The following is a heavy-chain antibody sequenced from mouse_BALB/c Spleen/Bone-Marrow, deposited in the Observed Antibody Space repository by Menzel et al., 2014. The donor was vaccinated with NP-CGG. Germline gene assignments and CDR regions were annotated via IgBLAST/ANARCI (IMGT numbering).Heavy chain of an antibody. Sequence: EVQRVESGGGLVQPGGSRKLSCAASGFTFSSFAMHWVRQAPEKGLEWVAYIISGSSTIYYAETVMGRFTISRDNPKNTLFLQMTSLRSEDTAMYYCARSGSSSGYFDYWGQGTTLTVSS. CDR2: IISGSSTI. CDR1: GFTFSSFA. V-gene: IGHV5-17*02. J-gene: IGHJ2*01. CDR3: ARSGSSSGYFDY. D-gene: IGHD1-1*01.